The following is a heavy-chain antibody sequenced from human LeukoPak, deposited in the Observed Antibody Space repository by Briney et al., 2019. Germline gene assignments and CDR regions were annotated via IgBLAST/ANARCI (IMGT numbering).Heavy chain of an antibody. D-gene: IGHD3-16*01. CDR3: ARRGRKTADYDYVWGSSRYFDY. J-gene: IGHJ4*02. CDR1: GGSFSGYY. CDR2: INHSGST. Sequence: SETLSLTCAVYGGSFSGYYWSWIRQPPGKGLEWIGEINHSGSTNYNPSLKSRVTISVDTSKNQFSLKLSSVTAADTAVYYCARRGRKTADYDYVWGSSRYFDYWGQGTLVTVSS. V-gene: IGHV4-34*01.